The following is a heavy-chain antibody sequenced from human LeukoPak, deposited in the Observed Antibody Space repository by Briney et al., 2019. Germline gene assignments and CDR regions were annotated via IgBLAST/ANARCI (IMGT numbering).Heavy chain of an antibody. D-gene: IGHD5-12*01. CDR2: INHSGST. CDR1: GGSFSGYY. J-gene: IGHJ5*02. V-gene: IGHV4-34*01. Sequence: SETLSLTCAVYGGSFSGYYWSWIRQPPGKGLEWIGEINHSGSTNYNPSLKSRVTISVDTSKNQFSLKLSSVTAADTAVYYCARDEWLIFDPWGQGTLVTVSS. CDR3: ARDEWLIFDP.